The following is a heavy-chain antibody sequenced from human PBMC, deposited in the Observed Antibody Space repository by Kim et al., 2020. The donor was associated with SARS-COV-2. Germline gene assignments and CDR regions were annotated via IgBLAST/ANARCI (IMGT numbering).Heavy chain of an antibody. Sequence: SVKVSCKASGGTFSSYAISWVRQAPGQGLEWMGGIIPIFGTANYAQKFQGRVTITADESTSTAYMELSSLRSEDTAVYYCARSYGCGGEYFDWLSPVTCYCYGMDVWGQGTTVTVSS. CDR1: GGTFSSYA. V-gene: IGHV1-69*13. D-gene: IGHD3-9*01. CDR2: IIPIFGTA. J-gene: IGHJ6*02. CDR3: ARSYGCGGEYFDWLSPVTCYCYGMDV.